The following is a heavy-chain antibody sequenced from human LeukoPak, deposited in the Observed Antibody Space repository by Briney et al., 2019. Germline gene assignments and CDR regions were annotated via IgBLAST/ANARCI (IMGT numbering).Heavy chain of an antibody. CDR2: ISSSSSTI. D-gene: IGHD3-3*01. CDR3: ARGIKGYDFWSGSFYYYYMDV. Sequence: GGSLRLSCAASGFTFSSYSMNWVRQAPGKGLEWVSYISSSSSTIYYADSVKGRFTISRDNAKNSLYLQMNSLRAEDTAVYYCARGIKGYDFWSGSFYYYYMDVWGKGTTVTVSS. CDR1: GFTFSSYS. V-gene: IGHV3-48*01. J-gene: IGHJ6*03.